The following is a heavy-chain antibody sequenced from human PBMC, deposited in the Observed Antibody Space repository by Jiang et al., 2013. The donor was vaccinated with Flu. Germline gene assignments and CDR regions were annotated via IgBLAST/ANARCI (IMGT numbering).Heavy chain of an antibody. CDR2: IYHSGST. CDR3: ARAGDQLLLWYFDL. V-gene: IGHV4-4*02. D-gene: IGHD2-2*01. J-gene: IGHJ2*01. Sequence: GSGLVKPSGTLSLTCAVSGGSISSSNWWSWVRQPPGKGLEWIGEIYHSGSTNYNPSLKSRVTISVDKSKNQFSLKLSSVTAADTAVYYCARAGDQLLLWYFDLWGRGTLVTVSS. CDR1: GGSISSSNW.